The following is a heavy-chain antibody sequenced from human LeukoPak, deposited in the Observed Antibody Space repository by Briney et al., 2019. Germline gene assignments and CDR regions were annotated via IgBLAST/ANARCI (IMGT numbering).Heavy chain of an antibody. CDR2: INHSGST. D-gene: IGHD5-18*01. J-gene: IGHJ4*02. CDR3: ARLGYTAMRH. Sequence: SETLSLTCAVYGGSFSGYYWSWIRQPPGKGLEWIGEINHSGSTNYNPSLKSRVTISVDTSKNQFSLKLSSVTAADTAVYYCARLGYTAMRHWGQGTLVTVSS. V-gene: IGHV4-34*01. CDR1: GGSFSGYY.